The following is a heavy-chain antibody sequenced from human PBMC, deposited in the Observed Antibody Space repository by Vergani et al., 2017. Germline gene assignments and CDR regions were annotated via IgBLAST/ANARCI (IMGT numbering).Heavy chain of an antibody. Sequence: EVQLVESGGGLVKPGGSLRLSCAASGFTFSSYSMNWVRQAPGKGLEWVSSISSSSSYIYYADSVKGRFTISRDNAKNSLFLQMNSLRAEDTAVYYCAKVGGYCSSTSCFYYYYGMDVWGQGTTVTVSS. CDR3: AKVGGYCSSTSCFYYYYGMDV. J-gene: IGHJ6*02. V-gene: IGHV3-21*04. CDR2: ISSSSSYI. D-gene: IGHD2-2*01. CDR1: GFTFSSYS.